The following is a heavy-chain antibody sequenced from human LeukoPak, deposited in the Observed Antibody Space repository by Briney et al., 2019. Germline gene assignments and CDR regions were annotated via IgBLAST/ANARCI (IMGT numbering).Heavy chain of an antibody. Sequence: SQTLSLTCTVSGGSINSGGYYWTWIRQPPGEGLEWIAYFSHSGSTFYNPSLKSRVTISLDTSKNQFSLNLRSVTAADTAVYYCARDKGPRIAAAGEWFDPWGQGTLVTVSS. CDR3: ARDKGPRIAAAGEWFDP. D-gene: IGHD6-13*01. J-gene: IGHJ5*02. CDR1: GGSINSGGYY. CDR2: FSHSGST. V-gene: IGHV4-30-2*01.